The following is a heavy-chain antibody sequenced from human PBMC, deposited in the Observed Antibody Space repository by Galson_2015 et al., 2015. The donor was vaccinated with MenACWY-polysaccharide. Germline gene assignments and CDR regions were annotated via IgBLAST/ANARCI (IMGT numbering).Heavy chain of an antibody. CDR2: INGGDGKS. CDR3: ARTEAGDFRLNY. V-gene: IGHV1-3*01. CDR1: GYTFSNYA. Sequence: SVKVSCKAFGYTFSNYAMHWVRQAPGQRLEWLGWINGGDGKSKYSQNFQDRITITRDTSASTVSMELGSLRSEDTAVYYCARTEAGDFRLNYWGQGTLVTVSS. J-gene: IGHJ4*02. D-gene: IGHD6-19*01.